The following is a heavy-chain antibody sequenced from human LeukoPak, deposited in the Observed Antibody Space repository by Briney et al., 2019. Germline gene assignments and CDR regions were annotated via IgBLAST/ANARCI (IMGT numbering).Heavy chain of an antibody. D-gene: IGHD2-15*01. CDR1: GYTFTSYG. CDR3: ARVGVVVVAATTDQHHYGMDV. Sequence: ASVKVSCKASGYTFTSYGISWVRQAPGQGLEWMGWISAYNGNTNYAQKLQGRVTMTTDTSTSTAYMELRSLRSDDTAVYYCARVGVVVVAATTDQHHYGMDVWGQGTTVTVSS. J-gene: IGHJ6*02. V-gene: IGHV1-18*01. CDR2: ISAYNGNT.